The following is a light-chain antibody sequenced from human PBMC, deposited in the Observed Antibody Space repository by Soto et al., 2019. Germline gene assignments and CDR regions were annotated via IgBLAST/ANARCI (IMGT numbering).Light chain of an antibody. CDR3: SSYTSSSTLGV. CDR2: DVS. V-gene: IGLV2-14*01. J-gene: IGLJ1*01. Sequence: QSVLTQPASVSGSPGQSITISCTGTSSDVGGYNYVSWYQQHPGKAPKLMIYDVSNRPSGVSNRFSGSKSGNTASLTISGLQAEDEPDYYCSSYTSSSTLGVFGTGTKLTVL. CDR1: SSDVGGYNY.